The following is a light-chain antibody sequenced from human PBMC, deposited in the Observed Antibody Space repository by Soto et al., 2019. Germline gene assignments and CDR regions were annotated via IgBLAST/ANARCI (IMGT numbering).Light chain of an antibody. CDR3: QQRSNWLLT. V-gene: IGKV3-11*01. CDR2: DAS. Sequence: EIVLTQSPATLSLSPGERATLSCRASQSVSSYLAWYQQKPGQAPRLLIYDASNRATGIPARFSGSGSGTXXXLTIXSLEPEDFAVYYCQQRSNWLLTFGGGTKVEIK. CDR1: QSVSSY. J-gene: IGKJ4*01.